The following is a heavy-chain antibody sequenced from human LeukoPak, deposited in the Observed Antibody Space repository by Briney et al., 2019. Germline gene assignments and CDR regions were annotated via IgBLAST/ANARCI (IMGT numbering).Heavy chain of an antibody. CDR3: ARDLFPSQWLVRAFDI. J-gene: IGHJ3*02. CDR2: ISSSSSYI. CDR1: GFTFSSYA. Sequence: PGGSLRLSCAASGFTFSSYAMNWVRQAPGKGLEWVSSISSSSSYIYYADSVEGRFTISRDNAKNSLYLQMNSLRAEDTAVYYCARDLFPSQWLVRAFDIWGQGTMVTVSS. V-gene: IGHV3-21*01. D-gene: IGHD6-19*01.